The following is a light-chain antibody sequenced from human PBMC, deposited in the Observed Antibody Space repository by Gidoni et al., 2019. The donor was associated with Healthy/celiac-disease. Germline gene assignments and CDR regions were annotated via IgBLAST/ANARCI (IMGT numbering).Light chain of an antibody. Sequence: EIVMTQSPATLSVSPGERATLSCRASQSVSSNLAWYQQKPGQAPRLLLYGASTRAPGIPARFSGSGSGTEFTLTISSLQSEDFAVYYCQQYNNWPETFGQGTKVEIK. V-gene: IGKV3D-15*01. J-gene: IGKJ1*01. CDR3: QQYNNWPET. CDR2: GAS. CDR1: QSVSSN.